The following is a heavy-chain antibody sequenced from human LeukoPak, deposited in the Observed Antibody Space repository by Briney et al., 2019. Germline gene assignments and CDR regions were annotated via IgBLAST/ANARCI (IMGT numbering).Heavy chain of an antibody. Sequence: GASVKVSCKASGYTFTSYGISWVRQAPGQGLEWMGWISAYNGNTNYAQKLQGRVTITTDESTSTAYMELSSLRSEDTAVYYCAREIGYYFDSDDSRLRRRLDVWGKGTSVTVSS. CDR3: AREIGYYFDSDDSRLRRRLDV. CDR1: GYTFTSYG. V-gene: IGHV1-18*01. D-gene: IGHD3-22*01. J-gene: IGHJ6*04. CDR2: ISAYNGNT.